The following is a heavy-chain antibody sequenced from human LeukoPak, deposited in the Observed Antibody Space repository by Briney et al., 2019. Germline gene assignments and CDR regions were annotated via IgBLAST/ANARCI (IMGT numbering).Heavy chain of an antibody. CDR2: IYYSGST. Sequence: SETLPLTCTVSGGSISSSSYYWSWIRQPPGKGLEWIGYIYYSGSTNYNPSLKSRVTISVDTSKNQFSLKLSSVTAADTAVCYCTRGSIAYYYMDVWGKGTTVTISS. CDR1: GGSISSSSYY. D-gene: IGHD3-22*01. V-gene: IGHV4-61*01. CDR3: TRGSIAYYYMDV. J-gene: IGHJ6*03.